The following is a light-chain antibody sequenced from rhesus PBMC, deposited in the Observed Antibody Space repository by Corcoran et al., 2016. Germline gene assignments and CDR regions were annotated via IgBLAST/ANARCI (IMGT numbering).Light chain of an antibody. Sequence: DIQMTQSPSSLSASVGDRVTITCRASQGISNFLSWYQQKQRKAPKLLIYDASTLQGGVPSRFSGSGSGTDFTLTISSLQPEDFATYYCLQYNSDPFTFGPGTKLDIK. CDR2: DAS. CDR3: LQYNSDPFT. CDR1: QGISNF. V-gene: IGKV1-43*02. J-gene: IGKJ3*01.